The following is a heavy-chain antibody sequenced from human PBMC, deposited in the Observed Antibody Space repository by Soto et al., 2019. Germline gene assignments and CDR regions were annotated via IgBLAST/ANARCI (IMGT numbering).Heavy chain of an antibody. CDR2: ISYDGSNK. CDR3: VWGVVVIANADDYFDY. Sequence: PGGSLRLSCAASGSTFSSYGMHWVRQAPGKGLEWVAVISYDGSNKYYADSVKGRFTISRDNSKNTLYLQMNSLRAEDTAVYYCVWGVVVIANADDYFDYWGQGTLVTVSS. CDR1: GSTFSSYG. D-gene: IGHD2-21*01. V-gene: IGHV3-30*03. J-gene: IGHJ4*02.